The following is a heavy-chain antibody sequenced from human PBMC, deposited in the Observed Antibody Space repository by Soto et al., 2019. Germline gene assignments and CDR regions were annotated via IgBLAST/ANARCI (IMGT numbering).Heavy chain of an antibody. CDR1: GYTFSNFW. D-gene: IGHD6-13*01. V-gene: IGHV5-51*01. Sequence: ESLKISCQSSGYTFSNFWIGWVRQLPGKGLEWMGIIYPGDHETRYSPSFHGKVTISADRSINTAYLQWNSLEASDTAFYFCARSPRSSPYFDYWGQGALVTVSS. J-gene: IGHJ4*02. CDR2: IYPGDHET. CDR3: ARSPRSSPYFDY.